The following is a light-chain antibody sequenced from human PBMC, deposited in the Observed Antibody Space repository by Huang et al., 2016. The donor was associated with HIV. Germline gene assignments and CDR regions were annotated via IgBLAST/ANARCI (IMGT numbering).Light chain of an antibody. CDR1: QSVLYSSNNKNY. CDR3: QQYYSTPLT. J-gene: IGKJ4*01. V-gene: IGKV4-1*01. CDR2: WAS. Sequence: DIVMTQSPDSLAVSLGERATINCKSSQSVLYSSNNKNYLAWYQQKPGQPPNLLIYWASTRESGGPDRFSGSGSGTDFTLTISSLQAEDVAVYYCQQYYSTPLTFGGGTKVEIK.